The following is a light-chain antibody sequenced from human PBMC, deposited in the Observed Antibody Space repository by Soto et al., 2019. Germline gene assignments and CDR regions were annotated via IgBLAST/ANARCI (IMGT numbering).Light chain of an antibody. V-gene: IGKV4-1*01. Sequence: DIVMTQSPDSLAVSLGERATINCKSSQSVLFSSNSNNYLAWYQQKPGQPPKLLIYWASTRESGVPDRFSGSGAWKDFTLTLSSLQADYLAVYYLQALYNTPPPFGQGTKPEIK. J-gene: IGKJ2*01. CDR1: QSVLFSSNSNNY. CDR2: WAS. CDR3: QALYNTPPP.